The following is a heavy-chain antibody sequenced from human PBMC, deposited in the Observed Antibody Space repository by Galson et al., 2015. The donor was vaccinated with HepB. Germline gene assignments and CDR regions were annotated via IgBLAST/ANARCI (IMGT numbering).Heavy chain of an antibody. Sequence: SVKVSCKASGYTFTSYYMHWVRQAPGQGLEWMGIINPSGGSTSYAQKLQGRVTMTRDTSTSTVYMELSSLRSEDTAVYYCAREPYSSSWYVYPYYYYGMDVWGQGTTVTVSS. CDR1: GYTFTSYY. V-gene: IGHV1-46*04. D-gene: IGHD6-13*01. CDR3: AREPYSSSWYVYPYYYYGMDV. CDR2: INPSGGST. J-gene: IGHJ6*02.